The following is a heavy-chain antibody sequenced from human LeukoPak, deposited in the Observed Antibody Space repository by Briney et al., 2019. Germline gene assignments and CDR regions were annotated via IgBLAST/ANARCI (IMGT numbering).Heavy chain of an antibody. J-gene: IGHJ4*02. V-gene: IGHV5-51*01. CDR2: IYPGDSDT. CDR1: GYSFTSYW. Sequence: GESLKISCKGSGYSFTSYWIGWVRQMPGKGLEWMGIIYPGDSDTRYSPSFQGQVTISADKSVNTAYLQWSSLQASYTAMYDCARLSGRVGGSAGSCYIDSWGQGTLVTVSS. D-gene: IGHD2-15*01. CDR3: ARLSGRVGGSAGSCYIDS.